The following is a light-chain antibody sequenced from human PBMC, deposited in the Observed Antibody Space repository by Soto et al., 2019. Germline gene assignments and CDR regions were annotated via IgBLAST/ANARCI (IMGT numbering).Light chain of an antibody. CDR1: HDISTY. Sequence: IPFTQSPSLPSASVGDRVNITFRASHDISTYLAWYQQKPGKAPKLMIYEASTLQSGVPSRFSGSGSGTEFTLTISGLLPEDFATYHCQQLNTLPFTFGQGTRLEIK. J-gene: IGKJ5*01. CDR2: EAS. V-gene: IGKV1-9*01. CDR3: QQLNTLPFT.